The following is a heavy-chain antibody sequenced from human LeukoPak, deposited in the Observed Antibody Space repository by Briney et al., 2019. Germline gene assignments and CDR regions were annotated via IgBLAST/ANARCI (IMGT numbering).Heavy chain of an antibody. J-gene: IGHJ4*02. Sequence: GGSLRLSCSASGFMFSGYWMHWVRQAPGKGLVWVSRINSDGSNRYYAGSVEGRFTISRDNAKDTLYLQMNSLRAEDTAVYYCVRFRECSAANCYPFDYWGQGTLVTVSS. D-gene: IGHD2-15*01. CDR2: INSDGSNR. CDR3: VRFRECSAANCYPFDY. CDR1: GFMFSGYW. V-gene: IGHV3-74*01.